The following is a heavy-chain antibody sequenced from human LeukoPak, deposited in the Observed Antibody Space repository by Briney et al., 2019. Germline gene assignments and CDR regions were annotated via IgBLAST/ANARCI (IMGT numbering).Heavy chain of an antibody. CDR1: GFTFSSYW. D-gene: IGHD3-3*01. CDR3: ARGPTYYDFWSGYWFDY. V-gene: IGHV3-7*01. J-gene: IGHJ4*02. Sequence: GGSLRLSCAASGFTFSSYWMSWVRQAPGKGREWVANIKQDGSERYYVDSVKGRFTISRDNAKNSLYLQMNSLRAEDTAVYYCARGPTYYDFWSGYWFDYWGQGTLVTVSS. CDR2: IKQDGSER.